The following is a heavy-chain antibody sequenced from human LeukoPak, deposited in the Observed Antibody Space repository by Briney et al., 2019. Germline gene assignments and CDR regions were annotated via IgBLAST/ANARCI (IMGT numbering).Heavy chain of an antibody. J-gene: IGHJ3*02. CDR3: AKDAGYYDSSGYYYDLGAFDI. Sequence: GGSLRLSCAASRFTFDDYAMHWVRQAPGKGLEWVSGISWNSGSIGYADSVKGRFTISRDNAKNSLYLQMNSLRAEDTALYYCAKDAGYYDSSGYYYDLGAFDIWGQGTMVTVSS. V-gene: IGHV3-9*01. CDR2: ISWNSGSI. D-gene: IGHD3-22*01. CDR1: RFTFDDYA.